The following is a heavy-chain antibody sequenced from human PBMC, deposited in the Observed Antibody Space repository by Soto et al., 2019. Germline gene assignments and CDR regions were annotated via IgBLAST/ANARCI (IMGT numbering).Heavy chain of an antibody. V-gene: IGHV3-33*01. CDR1: GFTFSSYG. J-gene: IGHJ4*02. CDR2: IWYDGSNK. CDR3: ARAQRAFDY. Sequence: QVQLVESGGGVVQPGRSLRLSCAASGFTFSSYGMHWVRKAPGKGLEWVAVIWYDGSNKYYADSVKGRFTISRDNSKNTLYLQMNSLRAEDTAVYYCARAQRAFDYWGQGTLVTVSS. D-gene: IGHD6-25*01.